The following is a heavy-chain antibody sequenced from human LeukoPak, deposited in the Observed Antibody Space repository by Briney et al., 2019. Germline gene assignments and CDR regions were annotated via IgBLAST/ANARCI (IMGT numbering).Heavy chain of an antibody. J-gene: IGHJ4*02. CDR1: GASIQTNF. Sequence: SETLSLTCTVSGASIQTNFWSWLRQPPGKGLEWIGYIHHSENTNYNPSLRSRVTILIDTPTKQFSLRLNSVTAADTALYYCARADLYDTSLFFDYWGQGILVTVSS. D-gene: IGHD3-16*01. CDR2: IHHSENT. CDR3: ARADLYDTSLFFDY. V-gene: IGHV4-59*01.